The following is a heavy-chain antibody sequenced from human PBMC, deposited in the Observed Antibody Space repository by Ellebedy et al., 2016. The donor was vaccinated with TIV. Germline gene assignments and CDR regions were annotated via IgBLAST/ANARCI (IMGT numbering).Heavy chain of an antibody. D-gene: IGHD2-15*01. V-gene: IGHV1-18*01. CDR2: ISTYYGNT. CDR1: GYTFTTYG. J-gene: IGHJ6*02. CDR3: ARVYCSGHSCRMRHYYGMDV. Sequence: ASVKVSXKASGYTFTTYGISWVRQAPGQGLEWMGWISTYYGNTNYAQKVQGRVTMTTDTSTSTAYMELRSLRSDDTAVYYCARVYCSGHSCRMRHYYGMDVWGQGTTVTVSS.